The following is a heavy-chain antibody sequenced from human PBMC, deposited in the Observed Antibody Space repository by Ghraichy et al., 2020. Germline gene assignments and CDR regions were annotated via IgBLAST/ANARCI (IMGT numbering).Heavy chain of an antibody. Sequence: GGSLRLSCAASGFPFSSYWMHWVRQVPGKGLVWVSRIDSDGKYTVYEDSVKGRFTISRDNANNALYLQMNSLSGEDTAVYYCGRSTYSDAPHPPIFDYWGQGTLVTVSS. CDR3: GRSTYSDAPHPPIFDY. J-gene: IGHJ4*02. D-gene: IGHD4-11*01. CDR1: GFPFSSYW. CDR2: IDSDGKYT. V-gene: IGHV3-74*01.